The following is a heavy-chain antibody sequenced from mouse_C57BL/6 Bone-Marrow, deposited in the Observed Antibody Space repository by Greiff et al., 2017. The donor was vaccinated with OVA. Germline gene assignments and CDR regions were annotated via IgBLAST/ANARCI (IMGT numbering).Heavy chain of an antibody. J-gene: IGHJ4*01. CDR3: ARNKTTVVATWDYAMDY. Sequence: QVQLKESGPGLVQPSQSLSITCTVSGFSLTSYGVHWVRQSPGKGLEWLGVIWSGGSTDYNAAFISRLSISKDNSKSQVFFKMNSLQADDTAIYYCARNKTTVVATWDYAMDYWGQGTSVTVSS. V-gene: IGHV2-2*01. D-gene: IGHD1-1*01. CDR2: IWSGGST. CDR1: GFSLTSYG.